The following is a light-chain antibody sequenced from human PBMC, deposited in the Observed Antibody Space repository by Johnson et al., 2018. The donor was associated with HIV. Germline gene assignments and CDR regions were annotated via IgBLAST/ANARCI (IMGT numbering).Light chain of an antibody. CDR2: ENN. V-gene: IGLV1-51*02. CDR1: SSNIGNNY. CDR3: GTWDSGLGALYV. Sequence: QSVLTQPPSVSAAPGQKVTISCSGSSSNIGNNYVSWYQQLPGTAPKLLIYENNKRPSGIPDRFSGSKSGTPATLGITGLQTGDEADYYCGTWDSGLGALYVFGTGTKVTVL. J-gene: IGLJ1*01.